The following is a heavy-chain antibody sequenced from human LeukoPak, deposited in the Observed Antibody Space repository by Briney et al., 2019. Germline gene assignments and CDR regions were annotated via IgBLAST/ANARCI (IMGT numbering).Heavy chain of an antibody. V-gene: IGHV1-2*02. CDR2: INPNSGGT. D-gene: IGHD5-12*01. CDR3: ARDKRVGYSGYAILGY. J-gene: IGHJ4*02. Sequence: GASVNVSCRASGYTFTGYYMHWVRQAPGQRLEWMGWINPNSGGTNYAQKFQGRVTMTRDTSISTAYMELSRLRSDDTAVYYCARDKRVGYSGYAILGYWGQGTLVTVSS. CDR1: GYTFTGYY.